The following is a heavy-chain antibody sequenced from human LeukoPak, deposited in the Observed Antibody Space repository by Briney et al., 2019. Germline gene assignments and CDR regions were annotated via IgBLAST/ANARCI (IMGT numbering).Heavy chain of an antibody. J-gene: IGHJ1*01. CDR2: ISADNGDT. Sequence: ASVKVSCKASGYTFSSYGITWVRQAPGQGLEWMGWISADNGDTNYAQKLQGRVTMTTDTSTSTAYMELSSLRSEDTAVYYCARNRYCSGGSCYLEYFQHWGQGTLVTVSS. CDR1: GYTFSSYG. V-gene: IGHV1-18*01. D-gene: IGHD2-15*01. CDR3: ARNRYCSGGSCYLEYFQH.